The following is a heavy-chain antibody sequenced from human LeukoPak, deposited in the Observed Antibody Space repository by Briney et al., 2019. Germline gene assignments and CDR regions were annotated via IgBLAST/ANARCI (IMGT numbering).Heavy chain of an antibody. D-gene: IGHD3-22*01. CDR2: IDAGNGKT. Sequence: ASVKVSCKASQYTFTDYAVHWVRQAPGQRLEWMGWIDAGNGKTKYSQSFQGRVTIIRDTSATTAYMELSSLTSEDTAVYYCARVPILYYESDYWGQGTLVTVSS. J-gene: IGHJ4*02. CDR1: QYTFTDYA. CDR3: ARVPILYYESDY. V-gene: IGHV1-3*01.